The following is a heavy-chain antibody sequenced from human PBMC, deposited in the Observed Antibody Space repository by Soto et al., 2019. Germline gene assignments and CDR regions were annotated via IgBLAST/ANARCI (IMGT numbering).Heavy chain of an antibody. V-gene: IGHV3-23*01. CDR3: AKTRAAMIYAISVYGMDV. D-gene: IGHD2-8*01. CDR2: ISGSADST. CDR1: GFSFSSFA. J-gene: IGHJ6*02. Sequence: EVQLLESGGGFIHPGGSLRLSCAASGFSFSSFAMNWVRQAPGKGLEWVSIISGSADSTFYADSVKGRFTISRDNSKSTLYLQITRLRAEDTAVYYCAKTRAAMIYAISVYGMDVWGQATTVTVSS.